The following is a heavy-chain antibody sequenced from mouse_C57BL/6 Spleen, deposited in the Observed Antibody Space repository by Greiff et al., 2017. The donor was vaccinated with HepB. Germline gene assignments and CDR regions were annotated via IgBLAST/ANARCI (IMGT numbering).Heavy chain of an antibody. J-gene: IGHJ2*01. V-gene: IGHV6-3*01. Sequence: EVKLMESGGGLVQPGGSMKLSCVASGFTFSNYWMNWVRQSPEKGLEWVAQIRLKSDNYATHYAESVKGRFTISRDDSKSSVYLQMNNLRAEDTGIYYCTGPSYYYGSSYDYWGQGTTLTVSS. CDR2: IRLKSDNYAT. D-gene: IGHD1-1*01. CDR3: TGPSYYYGSSYDY. CDR1: GFTFSNYW.